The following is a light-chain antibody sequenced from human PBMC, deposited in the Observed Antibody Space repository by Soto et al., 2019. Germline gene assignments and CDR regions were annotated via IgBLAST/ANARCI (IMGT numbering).Light chain of an antibody. CDR3: QQYNHWPLT. Sequence: IGMTQSPDTLSVSAGERATLSCRASQSVSDRVVWYQQKPGQAPSLLIYAASTRAAGVPARFSGSGSGTEFTLTISSLQSEDFAVYYCQQYNHWPLTFGGGTKVDIK. V-gene: IGKV3-15*01. CDR2: AAS. CDR1: QSVSDR. J-gene: IGKJ4*01.